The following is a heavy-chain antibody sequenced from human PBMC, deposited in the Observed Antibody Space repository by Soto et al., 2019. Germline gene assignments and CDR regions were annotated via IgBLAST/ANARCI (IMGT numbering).Heavy chain of an antibody. Sequence: SETLSLTCTVSGGSISSSSYYWGWIRQPPGKGLEWIGSIYYSGSTYYNPSLKSRVTISVDTSKNQFSLKLSSVTAADTAVYYCARQSVVVVAATFDYWGQGTLVTVSS. CDR1: GGSISSSSYY. V-gene: IGHV4-39*01. J-gene: IGHJ4*02. D-gene: IGHD2-15*01. CDR2: IYYSGST. CDR3: ARQSVVVVAATFDY.